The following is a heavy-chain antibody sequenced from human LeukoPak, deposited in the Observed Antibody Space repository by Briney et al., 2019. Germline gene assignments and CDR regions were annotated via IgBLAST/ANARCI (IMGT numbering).Heavy chain of an antibody. Sequence: PGGSLRLSCSASGFTFSSYTMHWVRQAPGKGLEYVSAITSNGGSTYHADSVKGRFTISRDNSKNTLYLQMSSLRPEDTAVYYCGGSSSWYLDYWGQGTLLTVSS. D-gene: IGHD6-13*01. CDR3: GGSSSWYLDY. CDR2: ITSNGGST. J-gene: IGHJ4*02. CDR1: GFTFSSYT. V-gene: IGHV3-64D*09.